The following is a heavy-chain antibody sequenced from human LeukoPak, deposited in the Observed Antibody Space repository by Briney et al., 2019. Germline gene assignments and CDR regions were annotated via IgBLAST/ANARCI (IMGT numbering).Heavy chain of an antibody. J-gene: IGHJ3*02. CDR2: INPNSGGT. V-gene: IGHV1-2*02. D-gene: IGHD5-12*01. Sequence: ASVKVSCKASGYTFTGYYMHWVRQAPGQGLEWMGWINPNSGGTNYAQKLQGRVTMTRDTSISTAYMELSRLGSDDTAVYYCASLELSVATIIDDAFDIWGQGTMVTVSS. CDR1: GYTFTGYY. CDR3: ASLELSVATIIDDAFDI.